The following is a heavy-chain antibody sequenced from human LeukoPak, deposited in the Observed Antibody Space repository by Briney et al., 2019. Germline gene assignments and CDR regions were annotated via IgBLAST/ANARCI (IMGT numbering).Heavy chain of an antibody. V-gene: IGHV1-69*04. Sequence: SVTVSFKASGGTFSSYAISWVRQAPGQGLEWMGRIIPILGIANYAQKFQGRVTITADKSTSTAYMELSSLRSEDTAVYYCATSTYSSSPGGYWGQGTLVTVSS. J-gene: IGHJ4*02. CDR1: GGTFSSYA. D-gene: IGHD6-6*01. CDR2: IIPILGIA. CDR3: ATSTYSSSPGGY.